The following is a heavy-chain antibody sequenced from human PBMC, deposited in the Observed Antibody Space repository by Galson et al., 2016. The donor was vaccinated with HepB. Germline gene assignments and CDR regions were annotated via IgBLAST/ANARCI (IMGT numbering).Heavy chain of an antibody. D-gene: IGHD3-10*01. CDR3: AHTHIGFGESWDYWFDP. Sequence: PAQVQPTQTLTLTCTFSGLSLSTTGVGVGWIRQPPGKALEWLALIYWDDDKRSSPSLKSRLTITKDSSKNKVVFTMTNMDPVDTATYCCAHTHIGFGESWDYWFDPWGQGTLVTVSS. CDR2: IYWDDDK. V-gene: IGHV2-5*02. J-gene: IGHJ5*02. CDR1: GLSLSTTGVG.